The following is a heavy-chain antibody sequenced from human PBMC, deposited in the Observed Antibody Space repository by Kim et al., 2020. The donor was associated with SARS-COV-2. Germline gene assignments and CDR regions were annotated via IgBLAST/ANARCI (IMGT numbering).Heavy chain of an antibody. J-gene: IGHJ4*02. CDR1: GYSFTSYW. CDR2: IDPSDSYT. CDR3: ALSTLAAAGTRGFDY. V-gene: IGHV5-10-1*01. D-gene: IGHD6-13*01. Sequence: GESLEISCKGSGYSFTSYWINWVRQMPGKGLEWMGRIDPSDSYTNYSPSFQGHVTISPDKSISTAYLQWSSLKASDTAMYYCALSTLAAAGTRGFDYWGQGTLVTVSS.